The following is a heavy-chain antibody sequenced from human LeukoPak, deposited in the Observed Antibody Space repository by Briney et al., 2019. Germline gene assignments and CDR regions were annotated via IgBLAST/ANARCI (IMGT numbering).Heavy chain of an antibody. J-gene: IGHJ4*02. CDR2: IKSDGSST. CDR3: ARGGYCSSSTCYEEVY. CDR1: GFTFDDYA. V-gene: IGHV3-74*01. Sequence: PGGSLRLSCAASGFTFDDYAMHWVRQAPGKGLVWVSRIKSDGSSTTYADSVKGRFTISRDNAKNTLYLQMNSLRAEDTAVYYCARGGYCSSSTCYEEVYWGQGTLVTVSS. D-gene: IGHD2-2*01.